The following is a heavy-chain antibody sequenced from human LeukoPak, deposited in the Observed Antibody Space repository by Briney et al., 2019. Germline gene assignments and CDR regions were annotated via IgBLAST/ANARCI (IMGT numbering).Heavy chain of an antibody. CDR1: GLTFRSYS. V-gene: IGHV3-23*01. CDR2: IRGSGTTT. D-gene: IGHD2-15*01. CDR3: AKAPLPSCSGNSCYPFDY. Sequence: PGGSLRLSCIVSGLTFRSYSMNWVRQAPGKGLEWVSAIRGSGTTTFHADSVKGRFTISRDNPKNTLYLQMNSLRAEDTALYYCAKAPLPSCSGNSCYPFDYWGQGTLVTVSS. J-gene: IGHJ4*02.